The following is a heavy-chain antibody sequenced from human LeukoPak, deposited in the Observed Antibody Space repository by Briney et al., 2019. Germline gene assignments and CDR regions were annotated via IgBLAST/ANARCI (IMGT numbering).Heavy chain of an antibody. CDR1: GFTVSSNY. D-gene: IGHD1-26*01. J-gene: IGHJ4*02. CDR2: IYTVGNT. V-gene: IGHV3-66*01. Sequence: GGSLRLSCAASGFTVSSNYMSWVRQPPGKGLAWVSVIYTVGNTDYADSVKGRFTISRDNSKNTLYLQMNSLRAEDTAVYYCVKDLGRYRNNCFDYWGQGTLVTVSS. CDR3: VKDLGRYRNNCFDY.